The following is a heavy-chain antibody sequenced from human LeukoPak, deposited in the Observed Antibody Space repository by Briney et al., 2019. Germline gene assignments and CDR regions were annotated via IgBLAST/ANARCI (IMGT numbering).Heavy chain of an antibody. V-gene: IGHV1-2*02. CDR3: ARTLFLTGYSAAFDY. J-gene: IGHJ4*02. D-gene: IGHD3-9*01. CDR1: GYTFTDYY. CDR2: INPNSGGT. Sequence: GASVKVSCKASGYTFTDYYMHWVRQAPGQGLEWVGWINPNSGGTNYAQKFQGRVTMTRDTSISTAYMEVSRLRSDDTAVYYCARTLFLTGYSAAFDYWGQGTLVTVSS.